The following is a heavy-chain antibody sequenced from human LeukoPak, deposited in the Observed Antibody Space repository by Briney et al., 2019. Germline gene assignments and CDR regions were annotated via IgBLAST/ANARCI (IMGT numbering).Heavy chain of an antibody. Sequence: ASVKVSCKASGYTFSSYDINWVRQAPGQGPEWMGWINPNSGGTKYAQKFQGRVTMTRDTSISTAYMELSRLRSDDTAVYYCANLYGSGSYYVYWGQGTLVTVSS. V-gene: IGHV1-2*02. D-gene: IGHD3-10*01. CDR1: GYTFSSYD. CDR3: ANLYGSGSYYVY. J-gene: IGHJ4*02. CDR2: INPNSGGT.